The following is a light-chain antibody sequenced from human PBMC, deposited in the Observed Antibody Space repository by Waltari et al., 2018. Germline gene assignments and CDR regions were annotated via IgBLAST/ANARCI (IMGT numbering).Light chain of an antibody. V-gene: IGKV1-5*03. CDR1: QSVSNW. CDR2: KAS. Sequence: DIQMTQSPSTLSASVGDRVTITCRASQSVSNWLAWYQQKPGKAPNLLIYKASSLESGVPSRFSGSGSGTEFTLTISSLQPDDFATYYCQQYNDDPRTFGQGTKVEI. CDR3: QQYNDDPRT. J-gene: IGKJ1*01.